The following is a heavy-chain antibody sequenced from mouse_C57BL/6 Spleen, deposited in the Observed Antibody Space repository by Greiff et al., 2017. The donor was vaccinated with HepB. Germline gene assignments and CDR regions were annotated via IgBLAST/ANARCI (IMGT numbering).Heavy chain of an antibody. J-gene: IGHJ4*01. V-gene: IGHV1-18*01. CDR1: GYTFTDYN. CDR3: ARYNGYYVSAMDY. D-gene: IGHD2-3*01. Sequence: EVKLMESGPELVKPGASVKIPCKASGYTFTDYNMDWVKQSHGKSLEWIGDINPNNGGTIYNQKFKGKATLTVDKSSSTAYMELRSLTSEDTAVYYCARYNGYYVSAMDYWGQGTSVTVSS. CDR2: INPNNGGT.